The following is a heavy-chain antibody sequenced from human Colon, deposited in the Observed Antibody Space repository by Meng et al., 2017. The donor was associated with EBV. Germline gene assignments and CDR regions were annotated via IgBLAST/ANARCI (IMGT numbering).Heavy chain of an antibody. CDR3: AKSIYGDFSSCGY. Sequence: GRLGESGGGSIQPGGSLRLSCTGSGFTVNSNYMAWVRQAPGKGLEWVAVMYSNGDTYYADSMKGRLTISRHASQNTLYLQMNSLRVEDTAVYYCAKSIYGDFSSCGYWGQGTLVTVSS. J-gene: IGHJ4*02. CDR2: MYSNGDT. D-gene: IGHD4-17*01. CDR1: GFTVNSNY. V-gene: IGHV3-53*01.